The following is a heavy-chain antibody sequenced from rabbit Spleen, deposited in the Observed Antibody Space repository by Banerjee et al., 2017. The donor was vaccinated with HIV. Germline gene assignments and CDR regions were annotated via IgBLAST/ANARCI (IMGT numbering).Heavy chain of an antibody. Sequence: QQLVESGGDLVKPGASLTLTCTASGFSFSTDYDMCWVRQAPGKGLEWIACRDAGNTGSIYYASWAKGRFTISKTSSTTVTLQMTSLTAADTATYFCARGDYWIDDYADYPFNLWGPGTLVTVS. CDR2: RDAGNTGSI. D-gene: IGHD2-1*01. J-gene: IGHJ4*01. CDR1: GFSFSTDYD. V-gene: IGHV1S40*01. CDR3: ARGDYWIDDYADYPFNL.